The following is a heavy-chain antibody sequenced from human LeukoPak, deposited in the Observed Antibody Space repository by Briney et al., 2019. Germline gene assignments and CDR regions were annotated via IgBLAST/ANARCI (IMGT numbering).Heavy chain of an antibody. D-gene: IGHD2-2*01. J-gene: IGHJ4*02. V-gene: IGHV1-8*02. CDR1: GYTFSTYD. Sequence: ASVKVSCKTSGYTFSTYDINWLRQAAGQGLEWMGWMNPNSANTGFAQKFQGRAAITRDTSTATAYLELSGLTSEDTAVYNCARAIRYQLLSDYWGQGTLVTVSS. CDR3: ARAIRYQLLSDY. CDR2: MNPNSANT.